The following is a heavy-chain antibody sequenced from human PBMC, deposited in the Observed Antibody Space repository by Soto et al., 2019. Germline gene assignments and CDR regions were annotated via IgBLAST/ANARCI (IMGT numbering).Heavy chain of an antibody. CDR1: GYTFTSYD. CDR2: MNPNSGNT. D-gene: IGHD3-10*01. Sequence: QVQLVQSGAEVKKPGASVKVSCKASGYTFTSYDINWVRQATGQGLEWMGWMNPNSGNTGYAQKLQGRVTMTTDTSTSTAYMELRSLRSDDTAVFYCAREMVRGVGSDYWGQGTLVTVSS. CDR3: AREMVRGVGSDY. J-gene: IGHJ4*02. V-gene: IGHV1-8*01.